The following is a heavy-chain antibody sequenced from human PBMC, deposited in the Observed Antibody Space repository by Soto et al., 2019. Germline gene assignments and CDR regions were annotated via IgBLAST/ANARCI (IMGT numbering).Heavy chain of an antibody. CDR2: IYHSGST. CDR3: ARDYYDSSGYSPWFDP. CDR1: GGSISSGGYS. Sequence: SETLSLTCAVSGGSISSGGYSWSWIRQPPGKGLEWIGYIYHSGSTYYNPSLKSRVTISVDRSKNQFSLKLSSVTAADTAVYYCARDYYDSSGYSPWFDPWGQGTLVTV. D-gene: IGHD3-22*01. V-gene: IGHV4-30-2*01. J-gene: IGHJ5*02.